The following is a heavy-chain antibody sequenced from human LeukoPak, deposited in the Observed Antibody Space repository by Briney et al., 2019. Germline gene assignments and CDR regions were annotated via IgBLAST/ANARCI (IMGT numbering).Heavy chain of an antibody. Sequence: PGGSLRLSCAASGFTFSSYAMSWVRQAPGKGLEWIGYIYYSGSTNYNPSLKSRVTISVDTSKNQFSLKLSSVTAADTAVYYCARGSRDYGDYLDYWGQGTLVTVSS. D-gene: IGHD4-17*01. J-gene: IGHJ4*02. V-gene: IGHV4-59*01. CDR2: IYYSGST. CDR3: ARGSRDYGDYLDY. CDR1: GFTFSSYA.